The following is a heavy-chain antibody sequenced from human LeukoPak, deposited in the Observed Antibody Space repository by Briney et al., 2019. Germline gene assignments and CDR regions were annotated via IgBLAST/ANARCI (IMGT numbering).Heavy chain of an antibody. V-gene: IGHV3-30-3*01. J-gene: IGHJ6*02. D-gene: IGHD2-2*01. CDR3: ASVGGYQLLSSTLYYYYGMDV. CDR1: GFTFSSYA. CDR2: ISYDGSNK. Sequence: PGRSLRLSCAASGFTFSSYAMHWVRQAPGKGLEWVAVISYDGSNKYYADSVKGRFTISRDNSKNTLYLQMNSLRAEDTAVYYCASVGGYQLLSSTLYYYYGMDVWGQGTTVTVSS.